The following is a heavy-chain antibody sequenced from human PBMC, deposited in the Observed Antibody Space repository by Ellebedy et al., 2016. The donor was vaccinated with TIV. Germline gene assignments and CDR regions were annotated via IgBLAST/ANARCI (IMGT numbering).Heavy chain of an antibody. J-gene: IGHJ4*02. Sequence: GGSLRLXXAASGFTFSSYGMHWVRQAPGKGLEWVAVIWYDGSNKYYADSVKGRFTISRDNSKNTLYLQMNSLRAEDTAVYYCARDHRPNYDFWSGYYDGFGYWGQGTLVTVSS. V-gene: IGHV3-33*01. CDR1: GFTFSSYG. CDR2: IWYDGSNK. D-gene: IGHD3-3*01. CDR3: ARDHRPNYDFWSGYYDGFGY.